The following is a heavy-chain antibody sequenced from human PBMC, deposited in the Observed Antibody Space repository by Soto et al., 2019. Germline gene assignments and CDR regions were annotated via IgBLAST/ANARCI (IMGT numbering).Heavy chain of an antibody. J-gene: IGHJ4*02. CDR1: GGSISSSSYY. D-gene: IGHD2-21*01. V-gene: IGHV4-39*01. CDR2: IYYSGST. Sequence: QLQLQESGPGLVKPSETLSLTCTVSGGSISSSSYYWGWIRQPPGKGLEWIGSIYYSGSTYYNPSLKSRVTISVDTSKNQFSLKLSSVTAADTAVYYWARHYGGGEGGYFDYWGQGTLVTVSS. CDR3: ARHYGGGEGGYFDY.